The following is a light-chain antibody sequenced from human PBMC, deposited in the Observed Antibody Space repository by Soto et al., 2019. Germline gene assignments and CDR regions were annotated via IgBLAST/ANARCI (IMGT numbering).Light chain of an antibody. CDR2: AAS. J-gene: IGKJ1*01. V-gene: IGKV1-39*01. CDR3: QQSDSTPVT. Sequence: DIQMTPSPSSLSAAVGARVTITCRASPSISSYLYWYQQKPGKAPKLLIYAASSLQGGVPSRFSGSRSGTDFTLSISTLQPEDFATYYCQQSDSTPVTFGQGTKVEIK. CDR1: PSISSY.